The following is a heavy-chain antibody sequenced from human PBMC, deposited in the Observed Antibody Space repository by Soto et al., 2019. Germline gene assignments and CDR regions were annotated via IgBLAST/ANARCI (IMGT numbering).Heavy chain of an antibody. CDR1: GYTFTSYG. J-gene: IGHJ4*02. V-gene: IGHV1-18*01. CDR3: AAHSGNTYGPLDF. Sequence: ASVKVSCKAAGYTFTSYGISWVRQAPGQGLEWMGWISTYNGNTNFTQKLQGRVTMTTDTSTSTAYMELRSLRSDDTAVYYCAAHSGNTYGPLDFWGQGTLVTVSS. CDR2: ISTYNGNT. D-gene: IGHD3-10*01.